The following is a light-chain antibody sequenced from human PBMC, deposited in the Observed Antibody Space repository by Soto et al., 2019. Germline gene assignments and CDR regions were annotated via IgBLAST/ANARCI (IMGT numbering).Light chain of an antibody. CDR3: SSYAGSIL. CDR2: EVS. J-gene: IGLJ2*01. CDR1: SSDVGGYNY. V-gene: IGLV2-8*01. Sequence: QSALTQPPSASGSPGQSVTISCTGTSSDVGGYNYVSWYQQHPGKAPNLMIYEVSKRPSGVPDRFSGSKSGNTASLTVSGDQAEDEADYSCSSYAGSILFGGGTKLTVL.